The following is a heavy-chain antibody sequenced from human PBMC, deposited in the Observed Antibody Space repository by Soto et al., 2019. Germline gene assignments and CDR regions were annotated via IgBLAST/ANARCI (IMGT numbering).Heavy chain of an antibody. CDR2: IYWNDDK. J-gene: IGHJ4*02. CDR3: ARINYGDYDY. Sequence: GLDLEWLALIYWNDDKRYSPSLKSRLTITKDTSKNQVVLTMTNMDPVDTATYYCARINYGDYDYWGQGTLVTVSS. V-gene: IGHV2-5*01. D-gene: IGHD4-17*01.